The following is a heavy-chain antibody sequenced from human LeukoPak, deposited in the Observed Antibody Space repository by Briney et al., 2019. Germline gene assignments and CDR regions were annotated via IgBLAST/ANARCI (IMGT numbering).Heavy chain of an antibody. D-gene: IGHD2/OR15-2a*01. CDR1: GVSLSSGDYF. CDR3: ARERFLVTFDI. Sequence: SETLSLTCTVSGVSLSSGDYFWRWLRQPPGKGLEWIVYIYYSGSTYYNPSLKSRVTISVDTSKNQFSLKLSSVTAADTAVYYCARERFLVTFDIWGQGTMVTVSS. V-gene: IGHV4-30-4*01. CDR2: IYYSGST. J-gene: IGHJ3*02.